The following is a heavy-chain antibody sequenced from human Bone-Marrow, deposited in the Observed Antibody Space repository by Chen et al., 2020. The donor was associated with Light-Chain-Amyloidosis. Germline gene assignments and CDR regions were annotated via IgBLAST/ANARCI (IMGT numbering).Heavy chain of an antibody. CDR1: GGSISSSSYY. J-gene: IGHJ4*02. CDR2: IYYSGST. Sequence: QLQLQESGPGLVKPSETLSLTCTVSGGSISSSSYYWGWIRQPPGKGLEWIGSIYYSGSTYYNTALKSRVTISVDTSKNQFSLKLSSVTAADTAVYYCARARLNMVRGVAPYYFYYWDQGTLVTVSS. V-gene: IGHV4-39*07. CDR3: ARARLNMVRGVAPYYFYY. D-gene: IGHD3-10*01.